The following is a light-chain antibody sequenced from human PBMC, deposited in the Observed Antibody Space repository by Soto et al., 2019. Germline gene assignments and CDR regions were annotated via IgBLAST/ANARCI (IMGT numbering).Light chain of an antibody. V-gene: IGKV3-15*01. CDR3: QQYNNWPWT. CDR1: QSISDT. J-gene: IGKJ1*01. Sequence: EIVMTQSPATLSVSPGVRVTLSCGASQSISDTIAWYQQKPGQAPRLLIYGASARATGFPARFSGSGSGTDFTLTISSLQSEDFAVYYCQQYNNWPWTFGQGTKVDIK. CDR2: GAS.